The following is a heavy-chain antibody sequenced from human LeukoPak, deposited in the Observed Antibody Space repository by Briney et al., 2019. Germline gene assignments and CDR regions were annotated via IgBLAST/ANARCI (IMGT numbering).Heavy chain of an antibody. J-gene: IGHJ5*02. V-gene: IGHV3-30*18. CDR3: AKDRIRRSGSYNWFDP. D-gene: IGHD3-22*01. CDR2: ISFDGTNK. CDR1: GFTFSSYW. Sequence: GGSLRLSCAASGFTFSSYWMHWVRQGPGKGLEWVAVISFDGTNKYYADSVKGRFTISRDNSKNTLYLQMNSLRAEDTAVYYCAKDRIRRSGSYNWFDPWGQGTLVTVSS.